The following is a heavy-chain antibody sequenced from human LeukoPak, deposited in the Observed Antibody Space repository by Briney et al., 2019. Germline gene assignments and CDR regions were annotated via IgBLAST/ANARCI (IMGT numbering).Heavy chain of an antibody. V-gene: IGHV4-34*01. Sequence: SKTLSLTCAVYGGSFSGYYWSWIRQPPGKGLEWIGEINHSGSTNYNPSLKSRVTISVDTSKNQFSLKLSSVTAADTAVYYCARVLERLRWYPRSPFDYWGQGTLVTVSS. CDR2: INHSGST. CDR1: GGSFSGYY. J-gene: IGHJ4*02. D-gene: IGHD4-23*01. CDR3: ARVLERLRWYPRSPFDY.